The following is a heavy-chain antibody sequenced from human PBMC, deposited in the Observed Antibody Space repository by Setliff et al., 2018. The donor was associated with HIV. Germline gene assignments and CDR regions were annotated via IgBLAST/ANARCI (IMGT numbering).Heavy chain of an antibody. CDR2: IHSSGST. Sequence: SETLSLTCTVSGGSVNDFYCNWIRQPPGKGPEWIGYIHSSGSTIYNPSLKSRITISLYTSKEQFSLELSSATAADTAVYYCATLDHSGGNFLAYWGQGSLVTVS. D-gene: IGHD2-21*02. J-gene: IGHJ4*02. CDR1: GGSVNDFY. CDR3: ATLDHSGGNFLAY. V-gene: IGHV4-4*09.